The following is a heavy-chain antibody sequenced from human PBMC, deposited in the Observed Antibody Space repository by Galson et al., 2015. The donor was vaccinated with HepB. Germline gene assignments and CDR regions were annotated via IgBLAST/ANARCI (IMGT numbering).Heavy chain of an antibody. CDR1: GYTFTSFG. CDR3: ARVSLGDILTGYYSDV. CDR2: ISAYNGNT. Sequence: SVKVSCKASGYTFTSFGISWVRQAPGRGLEWMGWISAYNGNTNYAQKLQGRVTMTTDTSTSTAYMELRSLRSDDTAVYYCARVSLGDILTGYYSDVWGKGTTVTVSS. D-gene: IGHD3-9*01. V-gene: IGHV1-18*01. J-gene: IGHJ6*04.